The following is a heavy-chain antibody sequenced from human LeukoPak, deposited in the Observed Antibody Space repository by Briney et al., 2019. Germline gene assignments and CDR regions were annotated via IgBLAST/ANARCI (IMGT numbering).Heavy chain of an antibody. D-gene: IGHD3-3*01. J-gene: IGHJ6*02. CDR2: ISYDGSNK. Sequence: PGGSLRLSCAASGFTFSSYAMHWVRQAPGKGLEWVAVISYDGSNKYYADSVKGRFTISRDNSKNTLYLQMNSLRAEDTAVYYCARGLHVLRFLEWPSGYYGMDVWGQGTTVTVSS. CDR3: ARGLHVLRFLEWPSGYYGMDV. CDR1: GFTFSSYA. V-gene: IGHV3-30*04.